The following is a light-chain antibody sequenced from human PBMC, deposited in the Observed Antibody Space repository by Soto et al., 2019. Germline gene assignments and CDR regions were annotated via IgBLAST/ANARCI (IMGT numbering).Light chain of an antibody. CDR3: QQYDDLPIT. Sequence: DIVMTQSPDSLAVSLGERATINCKSSQSVLYSSNNKNYLAWYQQKPGQPPKLLIYWASTRESGVPDRFSGSGSGTDFTLTISSLQAEDVAVYYCQQYDDLPITFGQGTRLEIK. J-gene: IGKJ5*01. CDR1: QSVLYSSNNKNY. V-gene: IGKV4-1*01. CDR2: WAS.